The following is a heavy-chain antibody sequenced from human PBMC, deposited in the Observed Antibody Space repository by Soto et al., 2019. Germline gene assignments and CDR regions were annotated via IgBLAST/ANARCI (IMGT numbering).Heavy chain of an antibody. CDR3: AHKGCRGAAMDV. J-gene: IGHJ6*02. V-gene: IGHV2-5*02. D-gene: IGHD2-15*01. CDR1: GFSVSTSGVG. CDR2: IYWDGDE. Sequence: QITLKESGPTLVKPTQTLTLTCTFSGFSVSTSGVGVAWIRQPPGKALEWLALIYWDGDERYRPLLQSRVTFTKDTSKIQVVLTMTNMDPVATATYYGAHKGCRGAAMDVWGQGTTVTVSS.